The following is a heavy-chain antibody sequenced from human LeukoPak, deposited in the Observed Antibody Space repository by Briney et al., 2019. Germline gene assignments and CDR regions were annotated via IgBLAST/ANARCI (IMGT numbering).Heavy chain of an antibody. V-gene: IGHV3-23*01. D-gene: IGHD5-24*01. CDR2: VSGSGSST. J-gene: IGHJ4*02. Sequence: GGSLRLSCADSGFTFSSYAMSWVRQAPGKGLEWVSVVSGSGSSTYYADSVKGRFTISRDNSRNTLYLQMNSLRAEDTAVYYCAKSRVEMATIGFFDYWGQGTLVTVSS. CDR3: AKSRVEMATIGFFDY. CDR1: GFTFSSYA.